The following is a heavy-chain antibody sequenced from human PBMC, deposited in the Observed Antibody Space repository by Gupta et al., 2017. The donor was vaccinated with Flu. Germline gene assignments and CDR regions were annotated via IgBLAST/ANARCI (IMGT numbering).Heavy chain of an antibody. CDR1: GFHVGTSY. CDR2: IHRSGTT. Sequence: EVQLVESGGGLVQPGGSLRLSCAASGFHVGTSYISWVRQAPGKGLEWVSVIHRSGTTDYADSVKGRFIVSRDSSKNMVFLKMNSLRADDTAVYYCARDFSWYAYAFDLWGQGTIVSVSS. CDR3: ARDFSWYAYAFDL. J-gene: IGHJ3*01. D-gene: IGHD6-13*01. V-gene: IGHV3-66*02.